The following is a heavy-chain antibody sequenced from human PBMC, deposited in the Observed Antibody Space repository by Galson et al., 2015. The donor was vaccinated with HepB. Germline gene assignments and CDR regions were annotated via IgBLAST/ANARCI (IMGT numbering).Heavy chain of an antibody. CDR1: GFTFSNYA. Sequence: SLRLSCAASGFTFSNYAMAWVRQAPGKGLEWVSAISDIGATYYADSVKGRFTISRDNSKNTVFLQMSTLRAEDTAVYYCAKALGSNVYYESDWGQGTLVTVSS. CDR2: ISDIGAT. J-gene: IGHJ4*02. D-gene: IGHD1-26*01. V-gene: IGHV3-23*01. CDR3: AKALGSNVYYESD.